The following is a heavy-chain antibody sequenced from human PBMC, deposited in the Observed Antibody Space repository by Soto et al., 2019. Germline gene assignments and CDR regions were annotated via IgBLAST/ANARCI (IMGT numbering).Heavy chain of an antibody. J-gene: IGHJ6*02. CDR3: AKDLDGMDV. V-gene: IGHV3-30*18. Sequence: PGGSLRLSCAASGFTFSTYGMHWVRQAPGKGLEWVAVISYDGSNKYYADSVKGRFTISRDTSKNTVDLQMNSLRAEDTAVYYCAKDLDGMDVWGQGTSVTVSS. CDR2: ISYDGSNK. CDR1: GFTFSTYG.